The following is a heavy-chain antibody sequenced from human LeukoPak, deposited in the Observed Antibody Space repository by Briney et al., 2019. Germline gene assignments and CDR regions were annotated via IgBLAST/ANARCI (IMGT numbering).Heavy chain of an antibody. CDR3: ARAPGPYRYNWNPPRY. Sequence: ASVKVSCKASGYTFTSYYMHWVRQAPGQGLEWMGIINPSGGSTSYAQKFQGRVTMTRDTSTSTVYMELSSLRSEDTAVYYCARAPGPYRYNWNPPRYWGQGTLVTVSS. D-gene: IGHD1-20*01. CDR1: GYTFTSYY. CDR2: INPSGGST. V-gene: IGHV1-46*01. J-gene: IGHJ4*02.